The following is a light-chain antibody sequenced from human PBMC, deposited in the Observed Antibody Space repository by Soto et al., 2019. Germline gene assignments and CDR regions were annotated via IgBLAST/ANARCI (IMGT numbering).Light chain of an antibody. V-gene: IGKV3-15*01. J-gene: IGKJ1*01. Sequence: RMMTQSPAALSVSKGERVTLSCRASQTVSSNLAWYQQKPGQAPRLLIYGASTRATAIPARFSGSGSGTNFTLTISSLQSEDFAVYYCLQYRDWPPWPFGQG. CDR1: QTVSSN. CDR2: GAS. CDR3: LQYRDWPPWP.